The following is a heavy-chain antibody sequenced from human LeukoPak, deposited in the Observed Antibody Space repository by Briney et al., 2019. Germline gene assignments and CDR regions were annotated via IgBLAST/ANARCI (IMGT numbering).Heavy chain of an antibody. CDR1: GYTFTSYD. V-gene: IGHV1-8*01. J-gene: IGHJ5*02. Sequence: ASVKVSCKASGYTFTSYDINWVRQATGQGLEWMGWMNPNSGNTGYAQKFQGRVTMTRNTSISTAYMELSSLRSEDTAVYYCARSPDTRGRIVGATRPPRQNWFDPWGQGTLVTVSS. CDR3: ARSPDTRGRIVGATRPPRQNWFDP. CDR2: MNPNSGNT. D-gene: IGHD1-26*01.